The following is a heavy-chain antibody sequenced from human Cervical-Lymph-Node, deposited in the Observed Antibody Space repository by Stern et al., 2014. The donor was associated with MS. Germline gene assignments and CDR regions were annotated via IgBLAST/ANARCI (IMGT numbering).Heavy chain of an antibody. CDR1: GYTFTGYS. CDR2: INPNSGGT. CDR3: ARGEGYRTHFDY. D-gene: IGHD1-14*01. Sequence: VQLVESGAEVKKPGASVKVSCKASGYTFTGYSMHWVRQAPGQGLEWMGRINPNSGGTNYAQKFQGRVTMTRDTSSSTAFMELSRLISDDTAVYYCARGEGYRTHFDYWGQGTLVTVSS. V-gene: IGHV1-2*06. J-gene: IGHJ4*02.